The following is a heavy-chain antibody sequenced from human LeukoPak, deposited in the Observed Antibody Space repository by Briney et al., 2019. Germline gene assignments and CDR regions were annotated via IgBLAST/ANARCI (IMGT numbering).Heavy chain of an antibody. V-gene: IGHV1-8*01. CDR3: ARIIRYYYGMDV. J-gene: IGHJ6*02. CDR2: MNPNSGNT. CDR1: GYSFASYD. Sequence: ASVKVSCKASGYSFASYDINWVRQATGQGLEWMGWMNPNSGNTGYAQKFQGRVTMTRSTSINTAYMELTNLTSEDTAVYYCARIIRYYYGMDVWGQGTTVTVSS.